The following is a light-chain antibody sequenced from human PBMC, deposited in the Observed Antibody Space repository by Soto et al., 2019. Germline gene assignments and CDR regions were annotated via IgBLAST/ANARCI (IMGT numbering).Light chain of an antibody. Sequence: EIVLTQSPGTLSLSPGERATLSCRASQSVSSSYLAWYQQKPGQAPRLLISGASGRATGIPDRFSGSGSGTDFTLTISRLEPEDFAVYYCQQRSNWQVTFGGGTKVDIK. CDR3: QQRSNWQVT. CDR1: QSVSSSY. CDR2: GAS. V-gene: IGKV3D-20*02. J-gene: IGKJ4*01.